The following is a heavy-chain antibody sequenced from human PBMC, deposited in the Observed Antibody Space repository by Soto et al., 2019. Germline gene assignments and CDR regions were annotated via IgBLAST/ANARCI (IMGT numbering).Heavy chain of an antibody. V-gene: IGHV1-18*01. CDR3: ARDLSVVRGYGMEF. Sequence: QVQLVQSGAEVKKPGASVKVSCKASGYTFTSYAISWVRQAPGQGLEWMGWISAYNGNTNYAQKLQGRVTMTRDTSTSPVYMELRSLRSDGTVVYYCARDLSVVRGYGMEFWGQGTTVLVSS. J-gene: IGHJ6*02. CDR1: GYTFTSYA. CDR2: ISAYNGNT. D-gene: IGHD3-10*01.